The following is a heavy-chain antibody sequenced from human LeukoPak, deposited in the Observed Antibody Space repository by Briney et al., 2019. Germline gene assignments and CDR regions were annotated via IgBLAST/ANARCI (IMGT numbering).Heavy chain of an antibody. CDR1: GYTLTGYY. CDR3: ARDEDPYAFDI. D-gene: IGHD2-15*01. V-gene: IGHV1-2*02. Sequence: ASVKVSCKASGYTLTGYYMHWVRQAPGQGLEWMGWINPYSGGTSYAQKFQGRVTMTRDTSISTAYMELSRLRSDDTAMYYCARDEDPYAFDIWGQGTMVTVSS. J-gene: IGHJ3*02. CDR2: INPYSGGT.